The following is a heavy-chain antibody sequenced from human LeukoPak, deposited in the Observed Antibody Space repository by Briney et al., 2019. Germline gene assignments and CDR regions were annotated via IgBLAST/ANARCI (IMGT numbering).Heavy chain of an antibody. CDR3: LYYYGSGSYYSPPSFDY. J-gene: IGHJ4*02. Sequence: PSETLSLTCTVSGDSISSYYWSWIRQPPGKGLEWIGYIYYSGSTNYNPSLKSRVTISVDTSKNQFSLKLSSVTAADTAVYYCLYYYGSGSYYSPPSFDYWGQGVLVTVSS. CDR1: GDSISSYY. CDR2: IYYSGST. V-gene: IGHV4-59*08. D-gene: IGHD3-10*01.